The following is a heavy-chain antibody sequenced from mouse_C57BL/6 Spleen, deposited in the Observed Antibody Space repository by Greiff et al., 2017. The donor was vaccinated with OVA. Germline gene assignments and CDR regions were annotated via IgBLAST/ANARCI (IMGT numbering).Heavy chain of an antibody. Sequence: VQLQQPGAELVRPGSSVKLSCKASGYTFTSYWMHWVKQRPIQGLEWIGNIDPSDSETHYNQKFKDKATLTVDKSSSTAYMQLSSLTSEDSAVYYCARGSNYVGYWYFDVWGTGTTVTVSS. CDR3: ARGSNYVGYWYFDV. J-gene: IGHJ1*03. CDR1: GYTFTSYW. V-gene: IGHV1-52*01. D-gene: IGHD2-5*01. CDR2: IDPSDSET.